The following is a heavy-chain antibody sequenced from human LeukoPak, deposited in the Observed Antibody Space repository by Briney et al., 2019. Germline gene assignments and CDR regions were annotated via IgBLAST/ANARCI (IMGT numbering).Heavy chain of an antibody. D-gene: IGHD3-22*01. Sequence: PGGSLRLSCVASGFTFSSYWMTWVRQAPGKGLEWVANINQDGSEKYYVDSVKGRFTISRDNAKNSLYLQMNSLRVEDTAVYYCARVLYDSGGYYQVPNWIDPWGQGTLVAVSS. CDR3: ARVLYDSGGYYQVPNWIDP. CDR2: INQDGSEK. CDR1: GFTFSSYW. J-gene: IGHJ5*02. V-gene: IGHV3-7*01.